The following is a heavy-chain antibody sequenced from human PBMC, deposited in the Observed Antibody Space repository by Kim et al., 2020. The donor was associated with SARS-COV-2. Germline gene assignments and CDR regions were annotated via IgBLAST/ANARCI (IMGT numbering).Heavy chain of an antibody. Sequence: GGSLRLSCAASGFTFDDYAMHWVRQAPGKGLEWVSGISWNSGSIGYADSVKGRFTISRDNAKNSLYLQMNSLRAEDTALYYCAKGDRGAYYYDSSGYPDYWGQGTLVTVSS. J-gene: IGHJ4*02. CDR2: ISWNSGSI. CDR3: AKGDRGAYYYDSSGYPDY. CDR1: GFTFDDYA. D-gene: IGHD3-22*01. V-gene: IGHV3-9*01.